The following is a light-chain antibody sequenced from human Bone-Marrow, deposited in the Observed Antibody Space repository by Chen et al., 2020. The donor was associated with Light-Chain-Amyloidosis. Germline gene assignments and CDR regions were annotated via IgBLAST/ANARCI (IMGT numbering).Light chain of an antibody. Sequence: EIVLTPSPGTLSLSPGERATLSCRASQSVNSSYLAWYQQKPGQAPRLLIYGASSRATGIPDRFSGSGSGTDFTLTISRLEPEDFAVYYCQQYGSSPFTFGPGTKVDIK. CDR1: QSVNSSY. V-gene: IGKV3-20*01. J-gene: IGKJ3*01. CDR3: QQYGSSPFT. CDR2: GAS.